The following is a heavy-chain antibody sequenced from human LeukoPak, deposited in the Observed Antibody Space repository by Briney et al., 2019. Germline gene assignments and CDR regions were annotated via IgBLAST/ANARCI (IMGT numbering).Heavy chain of an antibody. CDR2: IRYDGSNK. J-gene: IGHJ4*02. CDR3: AKDGESGIQWTQGYFDY. Sequence: PGGSLRLSCAASGFTFSSYEMNWVRQTPGKGLEWVAFIRYDGSNKIYADSVKGRFTISRDNSYNTVYLQMTGLRAEDTAVYYCAKDGESGIQWTQGYFDYWGQGTLVTVSS. CDR1: GFTFSSYE. D-gene: IGHD1-1*01. V-gene: IGHV3-30*02.